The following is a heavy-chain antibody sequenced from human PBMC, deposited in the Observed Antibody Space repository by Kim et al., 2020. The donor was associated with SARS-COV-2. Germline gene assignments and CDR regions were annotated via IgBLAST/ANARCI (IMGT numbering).Heavy chain of an antibody. CDR3: ATDIGAAPFDY. CDR1: GFTFSNYG. J-gene: IGHJ4*02. CDR2: IWSNGNTK. D-gene: IGHD3-10*01. Sequence: GRSLRLSCASSGFTFSNYGMHWVRQAPGKGLDWVAVIWSNGNTKNYADSVKGRFTISRDNSKNTLFLEMNSLRAEDTAVYYCATDIGAAPFDYWGQGTLVTVSS. V-gene: IGHV3-33*01.